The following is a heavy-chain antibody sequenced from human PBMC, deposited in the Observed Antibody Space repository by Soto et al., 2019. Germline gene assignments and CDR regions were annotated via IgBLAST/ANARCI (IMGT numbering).Heavy chain of an antibody. CDR1: GASITFGGYS. Sequence: SETLSLTYTVSGASITFGGYSWSWIRQTPGKGLEWIGYINHLETTFYNPSFESRLTLSIDRAKNQFSLKLHSMSAADRAVYFCARGGGSDSFDYWGQGVQVTVSS. V-gene: IGHV4-30-2*01. J-gene: IGHJ4*02. CDR2: INHLETT. D-gene: IGHD1-26*01. CDR3: ARGGGSDSFDY.